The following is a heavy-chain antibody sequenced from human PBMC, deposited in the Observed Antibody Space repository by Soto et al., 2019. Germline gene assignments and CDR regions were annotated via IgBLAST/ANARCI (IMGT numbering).Heavy chain of an antibody. D-gene: IGHD3-3*01. CDR3: ARDVNLGVVFPSLYYGMDV. Sequence: SVKVSCKASGGTFSSYAISWVRQAPGQGLEWMGGIIPIFGTANYAQTFQGSVTMTADESTSTAYMELSSLRSEDTAVYYCARDVNLGVVFPSLYYGMDVWGQGTTVTVSS. CDR1: GGTFSSYA. J-gene: IGHJ6*02. V-gene: IGHV1-69*13. CDR2: IIPIFGTA.